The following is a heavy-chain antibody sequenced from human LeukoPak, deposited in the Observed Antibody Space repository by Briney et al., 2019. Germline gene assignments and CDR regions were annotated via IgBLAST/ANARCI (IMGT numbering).Heavy chain of an antibody. D-gene: IGHD4-17*01. Sequence: GGSLRLSCAASGFTFHSYSMNWVRQAPGKGLEWVSYISGSSSTIYYADSVKGRFTISRDNAKDSLYLQMNSLRAEDTALYYCARAGYDYGYWYFDLWGRGTLVTVSS. CDR1: GFTFHSYS. CDR3: ARAGYDYGYWYFDL. V-gene: IGHV3-48*04. J-gene: IGHJ2*01. CDR2: ISGSSSTI.